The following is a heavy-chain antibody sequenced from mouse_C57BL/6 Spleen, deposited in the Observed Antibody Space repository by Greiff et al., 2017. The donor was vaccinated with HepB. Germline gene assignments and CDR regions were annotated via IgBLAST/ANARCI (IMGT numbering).Heavy chain of an antibody. J-gene: IGHJ3*01. V-gene: IGHV3-6*01. Sequence: EVKLVESGPGLVKPSQSLSLTCSVTGYSITSGYYWNWIRQFPGNKLEWMGYISYDGSNNYNPSLKNRISITRDTSKNQFFLKLNSVTTEDTATYYCARGEANWAWFAYWGQGTLVTVSA. CDR1: GYSITSGYY. CDR3: ARGEANWAWFAY. CDR2: ISYDGSN. D-gene: IGHD4-1*01.